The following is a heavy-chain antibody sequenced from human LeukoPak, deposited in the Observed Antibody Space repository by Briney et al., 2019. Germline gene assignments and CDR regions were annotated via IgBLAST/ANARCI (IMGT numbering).Heavy chain of an antibody. D-gene: IGHD6-13*01. CDR1: GFSVSSNY. CDR3: ARMYSSSWYPY. CDR2: IKQDGSEK. J-gene: IGHJ4*02. Sequence: GGSLRLSCAASGFSVSSNYMSWVRQAPGKGLEWVANIKQDGSEKYYVDSVKGRFTISRDNAKNSLYLQMNSLRAEDTAVYYCARMYSSSWYPYWGQGTLVTVSS. V-gene: IGHV3-7*01.